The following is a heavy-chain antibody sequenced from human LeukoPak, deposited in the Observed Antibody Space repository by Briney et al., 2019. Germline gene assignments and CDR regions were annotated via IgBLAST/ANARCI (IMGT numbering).Heavy chain of an antibody. CDR3: AKRDF. Sequence: GGSLRLSCAASGFTFSSYGMHWVRQAPGKGLERVSIIRYDGTNKYYADSVKGRFTISRDNSKNTLFLQMNSLRAADTAIYYCAKRDFWGQGTLVTVSS. V-gene: IGHV3-30*02. J-gene: IGHJ4*02. CDR1: GFTFSSYG. CDR2: IRYDGTNK.